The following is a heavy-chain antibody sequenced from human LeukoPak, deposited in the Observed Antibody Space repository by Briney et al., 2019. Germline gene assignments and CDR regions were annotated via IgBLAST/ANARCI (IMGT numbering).Heavy chain of an antibody. CDR2: IRYDGSNK. CDR1: GFTFSSYG. D-gene: IGHD6-19*01. V-gene: IGHV3-30*02. CDR3: AKDVALIAVAGYFDY. J-gene: IGHJ4*02. Sequence: GGSLRLSCAASGFTFSSYGMHWVRQAPGKGLEWVAFIRYDGSNKYYADYVKGRFTISRDNSKNTLYLQMNSLRAEDTPVYYCAKDVALIAVAGYFDYWGQGTLVTVSS.